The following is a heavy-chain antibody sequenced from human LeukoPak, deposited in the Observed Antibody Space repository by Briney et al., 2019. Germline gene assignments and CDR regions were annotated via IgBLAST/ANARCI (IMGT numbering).Heavy chain of an antibody. J-gene: IGHJ4*02. CDR1: GFTFDDYG. CDR2: INWNGGST. D-gene: IGHD6-13*01. CDR3: ARDRSVEAAGPHDY. V-gene: IGHV3-20*04. Sequence: GGSPRLSCAASGFTFDDYGMSWVRQAPGKGLEWVSGINWNGGSTGYADSVKGRFTISRDNAKNSLYLQMNSLRAEDTALYYCARDRSVEAAGPHDYWGRGTLVTVSS.